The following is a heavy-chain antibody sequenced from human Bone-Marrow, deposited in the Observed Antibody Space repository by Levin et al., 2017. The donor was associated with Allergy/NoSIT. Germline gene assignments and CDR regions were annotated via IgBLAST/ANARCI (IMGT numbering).Heavy chain of an antibody. CDR2: ISGSGGST. D-gene: IGHD6-19*01. J-gene: IGHJ4*02. CDR3: AKDSKNYGYSSGWPFDY. CDR1: GFTFSSYA. V-gene: IGHV3-23*01. Sequence: GGSLRLSCAASGFTFSSYAMSWVRQAPGKGLEWVSAISGSGGSTYYADSVKGRFTISRDNSKNTLYLQMNSLRAEDTAVYYCAKDSKNYGYSSGWPFDYWGQGTLVTVSS.